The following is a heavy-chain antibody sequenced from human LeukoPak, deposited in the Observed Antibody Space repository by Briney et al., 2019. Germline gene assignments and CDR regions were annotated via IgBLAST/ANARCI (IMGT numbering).Heavy chain of an antibody. Sequence: ASVKVSCKASGYTFTGYYMHWVRQAPGQGLEWMGWINPNSGGTNYAHKFQGRVTMTRDTSISTAYMELSRLRSDDTAVYYCARDGGGNNPWGAFDIWGQGTMVTVSS. D-gene: IGHD4-23*01. V-gene: IGHV1-2*02. CDR3: ARDGGGNNPWGAFDI. CDR1: GYTFTGYY. CDR2: INPNSGGT. J-gene: IGHJ3*02.